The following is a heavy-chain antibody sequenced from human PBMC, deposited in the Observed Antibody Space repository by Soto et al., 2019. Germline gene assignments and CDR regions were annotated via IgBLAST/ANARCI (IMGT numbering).Heavy chain of an antibody. CDR2: ISYDGSNK. CDR1: GFTSSSYG. CDR3: AKDAWDIVVVVAATTDETYFDY. D-gene: IGHD2-15*01. J-gene: IGHJ4*02. V-gene: IGHV3-30*18. Sequence: QVQLVESGGGVVQPGRSLRLSCAASGFTSSSYGMHWVRQAPGKGLEWVAVISYDGSNKYYADSVKGRFTISRDNSKNTLYLQMNSLRAEDTAVYYCAKDAWDIVVVVAATTDETYFDYWGQGTLVTVSS.